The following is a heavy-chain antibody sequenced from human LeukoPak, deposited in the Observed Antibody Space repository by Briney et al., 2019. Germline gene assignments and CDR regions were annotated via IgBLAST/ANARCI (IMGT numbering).Heavy chain of an antibody. V-gene: IGHV1-2*02. D-gene: IGHD1-14*01. CDR3: ARAFRTLPWYMDV. CDR2: INPNSGGT. J-gene: IGHJ6*03. CDR1: GYTFTSYD. Sequence: ASVKVSCKASGYTFTSYDINWVRQATGQGLEWMGWINPNSGGTNYAQKFQGRVTMTRDTSISTAYMELSRLRSDDTAVYYCARAFRTLPWYMDVWGKGTTVTVSS.